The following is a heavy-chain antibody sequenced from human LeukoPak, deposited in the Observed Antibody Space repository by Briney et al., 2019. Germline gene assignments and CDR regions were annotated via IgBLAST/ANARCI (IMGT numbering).Heavy chain of an antibody. CDR2: ISSDGGST. Sequence: GGSLRLSCAAFGFTFSSYRMHWVRQAPGKGLVWVSRISSDGGSTAYADYVKGRFTISRDNAKNTLYLQMNSLRAEDTAVYYCARGGDYVRFDPWGQGTLVTVSS. D-gene: IGHD4-17*01. V-gene: IGHV3-74*01. CDR3: ARGGDYVRFDP. J-gene: IGHJ5*02. CDR1: GFTFSSYR.